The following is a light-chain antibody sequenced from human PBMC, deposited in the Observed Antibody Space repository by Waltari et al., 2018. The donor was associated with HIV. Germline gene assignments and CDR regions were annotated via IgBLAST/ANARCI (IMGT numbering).Light chain of an antibody. CDR2: EDN. Sequence: NFMLTQPHSVSESPGKTVTISCTRSSGSIASHYVQWYQQRPGSSPTTVIYEDNQRTSGVPDRFSGSIDSSSNSASRTISGLKTEDEADYYCQSYDSSNHVVFGGGTKLTVL. V-gene: IGLV6-57*01. CDR3: QSYDSSNHVV. CDR1: SGSIASHY. J-gene: IGLJ2*01.